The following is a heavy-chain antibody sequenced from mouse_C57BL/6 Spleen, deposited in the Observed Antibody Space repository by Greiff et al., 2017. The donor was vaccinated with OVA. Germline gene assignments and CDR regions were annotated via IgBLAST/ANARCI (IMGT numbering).Heavy chain of an antibody. J-gene: IGHJ3*01. CDR1: GYSFTSYY. V-gene: IGHV1-66*01. Sequence: VQLQQSGPELVKPGASVKISCKASGYSFTSYYIHWVKQRPGQGLEWIGWIYPRSGNTKYNEKFKGKATLTADTSSSTAYMQLSSLTSEDSAVYYCARSEAWFAYWGQGTLVTVSA. CDR3: ARSEAWFAY. CDR2: IYPRSGNT.